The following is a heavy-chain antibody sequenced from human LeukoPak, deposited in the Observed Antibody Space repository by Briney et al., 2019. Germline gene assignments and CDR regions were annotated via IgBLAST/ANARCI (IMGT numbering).Heavy chain of an antibody. CDR3: ARDHDYSYYDSSSPHGY. D-gene: IGHD3-22*01. V-gene: IGHV1-18*04. CDR1: GYTFTGYY. Sequence: ASVKVSCKASGYTFTGYYMHWVRQAPGQGLEWMGWISAYNGNTNYAQKLQGRVTMTTDTSTSTAYMELRSLRSDDTAVYYCARDHDYSYYDSSSPHGYWGQGTLVTVSS. CDR2: ISAYNGNT. J-gene: IGHJ4*02.